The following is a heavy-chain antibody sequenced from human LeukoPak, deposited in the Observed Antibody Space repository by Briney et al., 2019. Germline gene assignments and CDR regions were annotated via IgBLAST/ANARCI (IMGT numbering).Heavy chain of an antibody. CDR2: ITNDGSST. CDR3: ASSGSYRFDY. CDR1: GLTFSSHW. D-gene: IGHD1-26*01. Sequence: GGSLRLSCAASGLTFSSHWMHWVRQAPGKGLVWVSRITNDGSSTTYADSVKGRFTISRDNAKNMLYLQVNSLRAEDTAVYYCASSGSYRFDYWGQGTLVTVSS. V-gene: IGHV3-74*01. J-gene: IGHJ4*02.